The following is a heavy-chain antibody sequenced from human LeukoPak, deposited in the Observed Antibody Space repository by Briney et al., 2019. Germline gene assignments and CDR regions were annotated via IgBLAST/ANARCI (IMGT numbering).Heavy chain of an antibody. J-gene: IGHJ4*02. Sequence: GGSLRLSCAASGFTFSSYGMHWVRQAPGKGLEWVAFIRYDGSNKYYADSVKGRFTISRDNSKNTLYLQMNSLRAEDTAVYYCAKVSPTAMAFFDYWGQGTLVTVSS. D-gene: IGHD5-18*01. CDR2: IRYDGSNK. CDR1: GFTFSSYG. CDR3: AKVSPTAMAFFDY. V-gene: IGHV3-30*02.